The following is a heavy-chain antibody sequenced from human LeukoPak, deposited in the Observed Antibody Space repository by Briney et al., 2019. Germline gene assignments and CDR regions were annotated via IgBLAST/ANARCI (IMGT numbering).Heavy chain of an antibody. CDR3: ARGYSSSWPYYYYMDV. J-gene: IGHJ6*03. Sequence: SETLSLTCTVSVGSISSYYWSWIRQPPGKGLEWIGYIYHSGTTNYNPSLKSRATISINTSKNQFSLEMSSVTAADTAVYYCARGYSSSWPYYYYMDVWGKGTTVTVSS. CDR1: VGSISSYY. CDR2: IYHSGTT. V-gene: IGHV4-59*01. D-gene: IGHD6-13*01.